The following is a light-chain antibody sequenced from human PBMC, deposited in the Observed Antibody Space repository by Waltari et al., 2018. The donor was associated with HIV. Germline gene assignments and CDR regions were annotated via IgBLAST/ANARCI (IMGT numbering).Light chain of an antibody. CDR3: AAWDDSLSGSWV. V-gene: IGLV1-47*01. CDR1: SPNIGRNY. J-gene: IGLJ3*02. Sequence: QSVMTQPPSASGTPGQRVTISCSGSSPNIGRNYVNWYQQLPGTPPKLLIYRNNQRPSGVPDRFSGSKSGTSASLAISGLRSEDEADYYCAAWDDSLSGSWVFGGGTQVTVL. CDR2: RNN.